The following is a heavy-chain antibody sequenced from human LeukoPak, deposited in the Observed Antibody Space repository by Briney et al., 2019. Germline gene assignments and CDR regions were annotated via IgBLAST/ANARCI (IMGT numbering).Heavy chain of an antibody. Sequence: PGPTVKLSCKASGYTFTGFGISWVRQAPGQGREWRGWISAYNGNTTPAQTPQGRVTMTTDTSTSTAYMELRSLRSDDTAVYDCARDPGYYDSSGYCDYWGQGTLVTVSS. CDR3: ARDPGYYDSSGYCDY. V-gene: IGHV1-18*01. D-gene: IGHD3-22*01. CDR2: ISAYNGNT. CDR1: GYTFTGFG. J-gene: IGHJ4*02.